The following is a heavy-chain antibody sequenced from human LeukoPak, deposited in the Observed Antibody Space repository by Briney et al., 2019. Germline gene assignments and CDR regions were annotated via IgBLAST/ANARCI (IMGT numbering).Heavy chain of an antibody. CDR2: ISGSGGST. J-gene: IGHJ3*02. V-gene: IGHV3-23*01. D-gene: IGHD6-19*01. CDR1: GFTFSSYA. Sequence: GGSLRLSCAASGFTFSSYAMSWVRQAPGKGLEWVSAISGSGGSTYYADSVKGRFTISRDNSKNTLYLQMNSLRAEDTAVYYCAKVPRIAVAAPHAFDIWGQGTMVTVSS. CDR3: AKVPRIAVAAPHAFDI.